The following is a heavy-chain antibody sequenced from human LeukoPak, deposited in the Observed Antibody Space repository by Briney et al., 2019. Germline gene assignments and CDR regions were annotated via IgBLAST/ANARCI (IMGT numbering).Heavy chain of an antibody. D-gene: IGHD3-3*01. CDR1: GFTFDDYA. CDR2: ISWSGANI. CDR3: ARGDGGYYYGMDV. Sequence: GRSLRLSCAASGFTFDDYAMHWVRQAPGKGLEWVSGISWSGANIGYADSVKGRFTISRDNAKNSLYLHLNSLRVEDTAFYYCARGDGGYYYGMDVWGQGTTVTVSS. J-gene: IGHJ6*02. V-gene: IGHV3-9*01.